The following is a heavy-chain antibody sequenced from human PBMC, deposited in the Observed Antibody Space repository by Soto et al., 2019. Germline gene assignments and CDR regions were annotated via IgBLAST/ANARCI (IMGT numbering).Heavy chain of an antibody. CDR1: GFTFSSYS. V-gene: IGHV3-21*01. J-gene: IGHJ3*02. Sequence: PGGSLRLSCTSSGFTFSSYSMNWVRQAPGKGLEWVSSISSSSSYIYYADSVKGRFTISRDNAKNSLYLQMNSLRAEDTAVYYCAREGPRSTVTREAAFDIWGQGTMVTV. CDR3: AREGPRSTVTREAAFDI. D-gene: IGHD4-17*01. CDR2: ISSSSSYI.